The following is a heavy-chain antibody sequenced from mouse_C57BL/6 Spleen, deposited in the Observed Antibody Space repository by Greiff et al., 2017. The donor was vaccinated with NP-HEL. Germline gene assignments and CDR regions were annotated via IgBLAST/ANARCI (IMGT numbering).Heavy chain of an antibody. CDR1: GYAFSSYW. D-gene: IGHD1-1*01. CDR3: AKDYGSRRGNYFDY. J-gene: IGHJ2*01. CDR2: IYPGDGDT. V-gene: IGHV1-80*01. Sequence: VQLQQSGAELVKPGASVKISCKASGYAFSSYWMNWVKQRPGKGLEWIGQIYPGDGDTNYNGKFKGKATLTADKSSSTAYMQLISLTSEDSAVYFCAKDYGSRRGNYFDYWGQGTTLTVSS.